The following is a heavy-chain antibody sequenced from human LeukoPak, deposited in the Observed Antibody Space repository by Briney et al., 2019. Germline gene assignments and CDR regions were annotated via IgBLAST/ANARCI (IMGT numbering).Heavy chain of an antibody. Sequence: GGSLRLSCAASGFTFSSNYMSWVRQAPGKGLEWVSVIYSAGTTYHTDSVKGRFTISRDNSKNTLYLQMNSLRAEDTAVYYCASLMYSSSWYYFDYWGQGTLVTVSS. J-gene: IGHJ4*02. CDR3: ASLMYSSSWYYFDY. CDR2: IYSAGTT. CDR1: GFTFSSNY. V-gene: IGHV3-53*01. D-gene: IGHD6-13*01.